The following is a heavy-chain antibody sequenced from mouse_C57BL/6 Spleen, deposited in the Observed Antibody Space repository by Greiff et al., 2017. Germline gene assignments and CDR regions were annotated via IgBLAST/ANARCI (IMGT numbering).Heavy chain of an antibody. Sequence: VQLQQPGAELERPGSSVKLSCKASGYTFTSYWMHWVKQRPIQGLEWIGNIDPSDSETHYNQKFKDKATLTVDKSSSTAYMQLSSLTSEDSAVYYCAIIYDGYAMDYWGQGTSVTVSS. D-gene: IGHD2-3*01. CDR2: IDPSDSET. CDR3: AIIYDGYAMDY. J-gene: IGHJ4*01. V-gene: IGHV1-52*01. CDR1: GYTFTSYW.